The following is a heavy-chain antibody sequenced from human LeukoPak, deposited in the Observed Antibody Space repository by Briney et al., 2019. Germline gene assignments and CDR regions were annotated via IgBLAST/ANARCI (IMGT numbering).Heavy chain of an antibody. CDR1: GGSISSYY. CDR2: IYYSGST. Sequence: SETLSLTCTVSGGSISSYYWSWIRQPPGKGLEWIGYIYYSGSTNYNPSLNRRVTISVDTSKNQFSLKLSSVTAADTAVYYCARDRGYCSGSNCYMVFDYWGQGTLVTVSS. CDR3: ARDRGYCSGSNCYMVFDY. V-gene: IGHV4-59*01. J-gene: IGHJ4*02. D-gene: IGHD2-15*01.